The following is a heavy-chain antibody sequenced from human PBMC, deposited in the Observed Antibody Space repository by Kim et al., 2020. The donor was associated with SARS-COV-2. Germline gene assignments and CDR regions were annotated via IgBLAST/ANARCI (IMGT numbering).Heavy chain of an antibody. CDR2: ISSSGAST. Sequence: GGSLRLSCAASGFTFSNYAMSWVRQAPGKGLEWVSAISSSGASTYYADSVKGRFTFSRDNSKNTLYLQMNGLRVEDTAVYYCAKGSGASRPYYFDYWGQGALVTVSS. V-gene: IGHV3-23*01. D-gene: IGHD1-26*01. J-gene: IGHJ4*02. CDR1: GFTFSNYA. CDR3: AKGSGASRPYYFDY.